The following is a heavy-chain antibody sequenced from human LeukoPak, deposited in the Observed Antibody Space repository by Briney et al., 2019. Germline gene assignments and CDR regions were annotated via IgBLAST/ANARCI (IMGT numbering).Heavy chain of an antibody. J-gene: IGHJ4*02. CDR2: ISYDGTNK. Sequence: PGGSLRLSCAASGFIFSTYGMHWVRQAPGKGLEWVAVISYDGTNKYYADSVKGRFTISRDNSKNTLNLQMNSLRPEDTAVYYCAKGGMRQQLDIFDDWGQGTLVTVSS. V-gene: IGHV3-30*18. D-gene: IGHD6-13*01. CDR1: GFIFSTYG. CDR3: AKGGMRQQLDIFDD.